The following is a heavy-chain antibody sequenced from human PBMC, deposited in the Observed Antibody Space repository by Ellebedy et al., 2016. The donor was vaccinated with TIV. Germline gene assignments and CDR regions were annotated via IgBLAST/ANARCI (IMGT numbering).Heavy chain of an antibody. D-gene: IGHD4-23*01. CDR2: IYYSGST. Sequence: MPSETLSLTCTVSGGSISSYYWSWIRQPPGKGLEWIGYIYYSGSTNYNPSLKSRVTISVDTSKNQFSLKLSSVTAADTAVYYCARAPVGTYYYYYGMDVWGQGTTVTVSS. CDR3: ARAPVGTYYYYYGMDV. J-gene: IGHJ6*02. V-gene: IGHV4-59*01. CDR1: GGSISSYY.